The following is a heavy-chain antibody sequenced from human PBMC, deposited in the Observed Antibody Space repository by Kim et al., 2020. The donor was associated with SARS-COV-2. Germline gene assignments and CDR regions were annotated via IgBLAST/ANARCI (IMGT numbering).Heavy chain of an antibody. CDR1: GGSISSSSYY. CDR2: IYYSGST. J-gene: IGHJ4*02. Sequence: SETLSLTCTVSGGSISSSSYYWGWIRQPPGKGLEWIGSIYYSGSTYYNPSLKSRVTISVDTSKNQFSLKLSSVTAADTAVYYCATEGDSSGYYWDQGALVTVSS. CDR3: ATEGDSSGYY. D-gene: IGHD3-22*01. V-gene: IGHV4-39*01.